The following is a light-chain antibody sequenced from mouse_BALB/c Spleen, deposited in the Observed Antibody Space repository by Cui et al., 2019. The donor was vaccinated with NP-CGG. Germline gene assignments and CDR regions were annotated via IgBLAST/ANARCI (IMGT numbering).Light chain of an antibody. J-gene: IGLJ1*01. Sequence: QAILTQESALTTSPGETVKLTCRSSTGAVTTTNYANGVQEKPDHLFTGLIGGTKNRVSGVPARFSGSLIGDKAALTITGARIEDEAIYFCALWYSNHWVFGGGTKLTVL. CDR1: TGAVTTTNY. CDR2: GTK. CDR3: ALWYSNHWV. V-gene: IGLV1*01.